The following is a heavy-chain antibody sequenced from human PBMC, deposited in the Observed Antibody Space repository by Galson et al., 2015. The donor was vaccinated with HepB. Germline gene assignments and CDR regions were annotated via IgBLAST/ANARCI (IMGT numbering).Heavy chain of an antibody. J-gene: IGHJ3*02. V-gene: IGHV1-3*01. CDR1: GYTFTNYA. D-gene: IGHD3-22*01. CDR3: ARVHLGAYYYDSSGYYDAFDI. Sequence: SVKVSCKASGYTFTNYAMHWVRQAPGQRLEWMGWINAGNGNTKYSQKFQGRVTITRDTSASTAYMELSSLRSEDTAVYYCARVHLGAYYYDSSGYYDAFDIWGQGTMVTVSS. CDR2: INAGNGNT.